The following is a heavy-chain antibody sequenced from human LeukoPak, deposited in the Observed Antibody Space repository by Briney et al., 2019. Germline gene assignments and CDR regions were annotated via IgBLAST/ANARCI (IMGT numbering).Heavy chain of an antibody. J-gene: IGHJ6*02. CDR3: AKVEVYSSGWYRGFYGMDV. Sequence: RGSLRPSCAASGFTFSSYGMHWVRQGPGKGLEWVAVISYDGSNKYYADSVKGRFTISRDNSKNTLYLQMNSLRAEDTAVYYCAKVEVYSSGWYRGFYGMDVWGQGTTVTVSS. V-gene: IGHV3-30*18. CDR1: GFTFSSYG. CDR2: ISYDGSNK. D-gene: IGHD6-19*01.